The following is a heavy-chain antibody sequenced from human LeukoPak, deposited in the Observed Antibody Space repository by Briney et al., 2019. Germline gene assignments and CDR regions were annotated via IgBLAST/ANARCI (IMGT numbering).Heavy chain of an antibody. Sequence: GGSLRLSCAASGFTFSGSAMPWVRQASGKGLEWVGRIRSKANSYATAYAASVKGRFTISRDDSKNTAYLQMNSLKTEDTAVYYCTRLEDYGMDVWGQGTTVTVSS. CDR3: TRLEDYGMDV. CDR2: IRSKANSYAT. V-gene: IGHV3-73*01. J-gene: IGHJ6*02. CDR1: GFTFSGSA.